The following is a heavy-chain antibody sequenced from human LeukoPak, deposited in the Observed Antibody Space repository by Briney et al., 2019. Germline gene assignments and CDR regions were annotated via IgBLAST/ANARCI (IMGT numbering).Heavy chain of an antibody. V-gene: IGHV3-7*01. J-gene: IGHJ3*02. CDR3: ARDRYCSSTSCYANAFDI. CDR2: IKQDGSEK. D-gene: IGHD2-2*01. Sequence: GGSLRLSCAASGFTFSSYLMSWVRQAPGKGLEWVANIKQDGSEKYYVDSVKGRFTISRDNAKNSLYLQMNSLRAEDTAVYYCARDRYCSSTSCYANAFDIWGQGTMVTVSS. CDR1: GFTFSSYL.